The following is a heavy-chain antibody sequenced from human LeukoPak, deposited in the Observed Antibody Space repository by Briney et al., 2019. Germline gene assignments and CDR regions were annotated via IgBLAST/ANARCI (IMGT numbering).Heavy chain of an antibody. D-gene: IGHD3-22*01. V-gene: IGHV1-18*01. CDR2: ISAYNGNT. CDR1: GYTFTSYG. Sequence: GASVKVSCKASGYTFTSYGISWVRQAPGQGLEWMGWISAYNGNTNYAQKLQGRVTMTTDTSTSTAYMELRSLRSDDTAVYYCARDPNYDSSGYYYVGWFDPWAREPWSPSPQ. J-gene: IGHJ5*02. CDR3: ARDPNYDSSGYYYVGWFDP.